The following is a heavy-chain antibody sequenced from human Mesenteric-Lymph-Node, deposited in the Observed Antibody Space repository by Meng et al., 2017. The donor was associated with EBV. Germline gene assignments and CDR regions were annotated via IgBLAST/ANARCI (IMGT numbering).Heavy chain of an antibody. CDR1: GGSISSYNW. V-gene: IGHV4-4*02. CDR3: AKVESSGRFSWFDP. J-gene: IGHJ5*02. CDR2: IYHSGST. D-gene: IGHD3-10*01. Sequence: GELQGSVPGRVKASGTLSLTCAVSGGSISSYNWWSWVRQPPGKGLEWIGEIYHSGSTNSNPSLRSRVTISVDKSKNQFSLKLTSVTAADTALYYCAKVESSGRFSWFDPWGQGTLVTVSS.